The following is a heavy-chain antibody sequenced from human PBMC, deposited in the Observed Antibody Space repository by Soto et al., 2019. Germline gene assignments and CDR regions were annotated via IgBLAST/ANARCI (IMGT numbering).Heavy chain of an antibody. Sequence: EVQLVESGGGLVQPGGSLRLSCAASGFTFSSYSMNWVRQAPGKGLEWVSYISSSSSTIYYADSVKGRFTISRDNAKNSLDLQMNSLRDEDTAVYYCAREVGSLNWFDPWGQGTLFTFS. D-gene: IGHD1-26*01. CDR1: GFTFSSYS. V-gene: IGHV3-48*02. J-gene: IGHJ5*02. CDR3: AREVGSLNWFDP. CDR2: ISSSSSTI.